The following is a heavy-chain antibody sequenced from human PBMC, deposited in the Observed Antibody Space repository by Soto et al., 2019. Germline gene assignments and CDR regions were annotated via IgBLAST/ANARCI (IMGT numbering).Heavy chain of an antibody. V-gene: IGHV3-23*01. CDR3: AKFFVETGGSSGWPWTFHY. Sequence: VQLLASGGGLVQPGRSLRLSCAASGFTFSSYAMSWVRQAPGKGLEWVSAISGSGGTTYYAASVKGRFTISRDNSKNTLFLQMNSLRAEDTAVYYCAKFFVETGGSSGWPWTFHYWGQGTLVTVSS. J-gene: IGHJ4*02. D-gene: IGHD6-25*01. CDR1: GFTFSSYA. CDR2: ISGSGGTT.